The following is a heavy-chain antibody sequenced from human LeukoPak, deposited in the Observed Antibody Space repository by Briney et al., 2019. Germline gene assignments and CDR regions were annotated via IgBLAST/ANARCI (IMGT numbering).Heavy chain of an antibody. V-gene: IGHV1-8*01. CDR3: TRSGFGGGVHFDY. CDR2: MNPNSGDT. D-gene: IGHD3-16*01. CDR1: GYTFTSYD. J-gene: IGHJ4*02. Sequence: ASVKVSCKASGYTFTSYDINWVRQAAGQGLEWMGWMNPNSGDTGYVEKFQGRVTMTRDTSITTAYMELSSLRSEDTAVYYCTRSGFGGGVHFDYWGQGTPVTLSS.